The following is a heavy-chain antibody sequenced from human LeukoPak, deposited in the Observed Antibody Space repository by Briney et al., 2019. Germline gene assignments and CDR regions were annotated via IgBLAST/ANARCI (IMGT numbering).Heavy chain of an antibody. CDR3: AKGYVYGPVCDS. CDR1: GSTFTTHA. J-gene: IGHJ4*02. CDR2: ISGSGDST. V-gene: IGHV3-23*01. D-gene: IGHD2/OR15-2a*01. Sequence: GGSLRLSCAASGSTFTTHAMSWFRQVPGGGLEWVSLISGSGDSTYYADSVKGRFTISRDNSKNTVYLQMKSLRAEDTAVYYCAKGYVYGPVCDSWGQGTLVTVSS.